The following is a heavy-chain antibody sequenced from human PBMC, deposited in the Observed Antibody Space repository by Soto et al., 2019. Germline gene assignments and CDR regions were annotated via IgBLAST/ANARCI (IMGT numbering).Heavy chain of an antibody. CDR1: GFSFSDYT. J-gene: IGHJ6*04. CDR2: ITGSSDYT. D-gene: IGHD6-19*01. V-gene: IGHV3-21*01. Sequence: GGSLRLSCAASGFSFSDYTMNWFRQAPGKGLEWVSSITGSSDYTYYSGSVTGRFTISRDNANNSLFLQMNSLRGEDTAVYYCAGDHEYTSGWSHGMDVWGKGTTFTISS. CDR3: AGDHEYTSGWSHGMDV.